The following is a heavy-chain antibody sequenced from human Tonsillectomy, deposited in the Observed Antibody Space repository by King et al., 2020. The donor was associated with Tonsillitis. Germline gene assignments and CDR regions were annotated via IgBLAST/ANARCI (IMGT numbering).Heavy chain of an antibody. V-gene: IGHV3-48*01. CDR3: ARVSGVYQVATIADYYFEY. CDR2: IRSSGINI. D-gene: IGHD5-12*01. CDR1: GFTFSSYS. J-gene: IGHJ4*02. Sequence: VQLVESGGGLVQPGGSLRLSCAASGFTFSSYSMNWVRQAPGKGLEWVSYIRSSGININYADSVKGRFTISRDNAKNSLYLQMNSLRAEDTAVYYCARVSGVYQVATIADYYFEYWGQGTLVTVSS.